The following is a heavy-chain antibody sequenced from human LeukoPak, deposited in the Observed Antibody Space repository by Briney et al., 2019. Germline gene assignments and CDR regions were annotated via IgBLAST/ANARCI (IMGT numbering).Heavy chain of an antibody. Sequence: SETLSLTCTVSGGSISSGDYYWSWIRQPAGKGLEWIGRIYTSGSTNYNPSLKSRVTMSVDTSKNQFSLKLSSVTAADTAVYYCAREWPSTSCLDYWGQGTLVTVSS. J-gene: IGHJ4*02. D-gene: IGHD2-2*01. CDR2: IYTSGST. CDR3: AREWPSTSCLDY. V-gene: IGHV4-61*02. CDR1: GGSISSGDYY.